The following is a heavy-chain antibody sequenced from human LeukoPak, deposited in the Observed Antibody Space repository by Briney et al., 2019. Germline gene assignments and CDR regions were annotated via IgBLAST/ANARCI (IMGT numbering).Heavy chain of an antibody. D-gene: IGHD3-10*01. V-gene: IGHV1-69*13. Sequence: GASVNVSCKASGGTFSSYAISWVRQAPGQGLEWMGGIIPIFGTANYAQKFQGRVTITADESTSTAYMELSSLRSEDTAVYYCHLEYGSGSFDYWGQGTLVTVSS. CDR1: GGTFSSYA. J-gene: IGHJ4*02. CDR2: IIPIFGTA. CDR3: HLEYGSGSFDY.